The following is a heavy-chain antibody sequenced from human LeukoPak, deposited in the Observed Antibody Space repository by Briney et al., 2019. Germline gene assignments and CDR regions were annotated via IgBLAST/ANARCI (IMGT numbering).Heavy chain of an antibody. D-gene: IGHD6-13*01. CDR2: ISSSSSYI. CDR3: ARDAQLALDY. CDR1: GFTFSSYS. Sequence: GGSLRLSCAASGFTFSSYSMNWVRQAPGKGLEWVSSISSSSSYIYYADSVKGRFTISRDNAKNSLYLQMNNLRAEDTAVYYCARDAQLALDYWGQGTLVTVSS. J-gene: IGHJ4*02. V-gene: IGHV3-21*01.